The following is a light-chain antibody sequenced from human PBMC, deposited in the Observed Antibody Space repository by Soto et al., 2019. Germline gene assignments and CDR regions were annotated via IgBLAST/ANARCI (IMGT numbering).Light chain of an antibody. J-gene: IGKJ1*01. CDR2: LGS. CDR1: QSLLHSNGKYY. V-gene: IGKV2-28*01. Sequence: IVMTQSPLFLPVTPGEPASISCRSSQSLLHSNGKYYLDWYLQKPGQSPRLLIYLGSNRASGVPDRFSGSGSGTDFTLTISRVEAEDVGVYYCMQALQTRTFGQGTKVEI. CDR3: MQALQTRT.